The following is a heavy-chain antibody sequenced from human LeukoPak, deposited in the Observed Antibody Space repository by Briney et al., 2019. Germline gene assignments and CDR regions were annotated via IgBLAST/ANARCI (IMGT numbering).Heavy chain of an antibody. Sequence: SETLSLTCAVYDGSFSGSYCTWIRQPPGKGLEWIGEINHSGSANYNPSLKSRVTILLDTSKNQFSLNLSSVTAADTAVYYCARDGHYSYGYGNYYYYYMDVWGKGTTVTVSS. D-gene: IGHD5-18*01. J-gene: IGHJ6*03. CDR2: INHSGSA. CDR1: DGSFSGSY. CDR3: ARDGHYSYGYGNYYYYYMDV. V-gene: IGHV4-34*01.